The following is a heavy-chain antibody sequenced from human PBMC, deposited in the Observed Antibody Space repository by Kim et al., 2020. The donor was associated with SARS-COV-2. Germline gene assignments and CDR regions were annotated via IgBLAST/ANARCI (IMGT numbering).Heavy chain of an antibody. Sequence: GGSLRLSCAASGFTFSSYGMHWVRQAPGKGLEWVAVISYDGSNKYYADSVKGRFTISRDNSKNTLYLQMNSLRAEDTAVYYCAKDGGGVVVVAAPTLSFGLWRLGTHGMDVWGQGTTVTVSS. V-gene: IGHV3-30*18. CDR2: ISYDGSNK. CDR1: GFTFSSYG. J-gene: IGHJ6*02. D-gene: IGHD2-15*01. CDR3: AKDGGGVVVVAAPTLSFGLWRLGTHGMDV.